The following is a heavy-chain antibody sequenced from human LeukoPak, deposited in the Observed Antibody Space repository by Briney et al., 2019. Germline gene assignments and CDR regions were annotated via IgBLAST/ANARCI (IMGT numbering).Heavy chain of an antibody. V-gene: IGHV4-39*07. Sequence: SETLSLTCSVSGGSIRSSSYYWGWIRQPPGKGLEWIGSIYYSGSTYYNPSLKSRVTISIDTSKNQFSLKLSSVTATDTAVYYCARDLYSSRTNDAFVIWGQGTVVTVSS. CDR2: IYYSGST. CDR3: ARDLYSSRTNDAFVI. CDR1: GGSIRSSSYY. D-gene: IGHD6-13*01. J-gene: IGHJ3*02.